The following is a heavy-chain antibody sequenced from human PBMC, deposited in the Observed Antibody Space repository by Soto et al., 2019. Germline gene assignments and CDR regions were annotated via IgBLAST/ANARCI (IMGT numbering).Heavy chain of an antibody. CDR1: GYTFAAYY. J-gene: IGHJ4*02. CDR2: INPTSGGT. V-gene: IGHV1-2*02. Sequence: SVKVSCKTSGYTFAAYYIHWIRQAPGQGLEWMGWINPTSGGTVHAQNFQDRVTMTRDTSISTAYMELRRLNSDDKAVYYCARDPDYGDYWGYFFDSWGQGTPVTVSS. CDR3: ARDPDYGDYWGYFFDS. D-gene: IGHD4-17*01.